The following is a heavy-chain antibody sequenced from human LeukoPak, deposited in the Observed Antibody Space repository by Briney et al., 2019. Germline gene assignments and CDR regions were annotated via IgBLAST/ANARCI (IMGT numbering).Heavy chain of an antibody. Sequence: GRSLRLSCAASGFTFSSYGMHWVRQAPGKGLEWVAVIWYDGSNKYYADSVKGRFTISRDNSTNTLYLQMNSLRAEDTAVYYCAKDLHFLSSGWYAFDYWGQGTLVTVSS. CDR3: AKDLHFLSSGWYAFDY. V-gene: IGHV3-33*06. D-gene: IGHD6-19*01. CDR2: IWYDGSNK. J-gene: IGHJ4*02. CDR1: GFTFSSYG.